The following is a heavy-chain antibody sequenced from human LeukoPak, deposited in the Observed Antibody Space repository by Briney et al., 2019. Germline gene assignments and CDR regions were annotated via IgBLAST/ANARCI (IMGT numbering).Heavy chain of an antibody. V-gene: IGHV3-48*03. CDR3: TKGTPQMDV. CDR1: GFTFSSYE. D-gene: IGHD2-15*01. Sequence: GGSLRLSCAASGFTFSSYEMNWVRQAPGQGLEWVAYISSTGNTVHYAGSVKGRFTISRDNAKNSLYLQMNRLRAEDTAVYYCTKGTPQMDVWGKGTTVTVSS. J-gene: IGHJ6*04. CDR2: ISSTGNTV.